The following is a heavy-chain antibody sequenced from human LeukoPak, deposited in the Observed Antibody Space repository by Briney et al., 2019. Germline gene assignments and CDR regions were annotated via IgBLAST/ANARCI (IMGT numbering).Heavy chain of an antibody. CDR1: GGSISSSSYY. V-gene: IGHV4-39*06. J-gene: IGHJ3*02. D-gene: IGHD1-26*01. CDR3: ARVWELSDAFDI. CDR2: IYYSWST. Sequence: AETLSLTCTVSGGSISSSSYYWGWIRQPPGKGLERIGSIYYSWSTYYNPSLKSRVTITVDTSNNQLPLKLSSVTVADAAVYYCARVWELSDAFDIWGQGTMVTVSS.